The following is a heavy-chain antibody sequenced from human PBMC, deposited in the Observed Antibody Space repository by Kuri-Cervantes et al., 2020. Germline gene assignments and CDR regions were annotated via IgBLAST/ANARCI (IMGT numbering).Heavy chain of an antibody. Sequence: GESLKISCAASGFTFSSYWMSWVRQAPGKGLEWVANIKQDGSEKYYVDSVKGRFTISRDNAKNSLYLQMNSLRAEDTAVYYCARDLYHAKTGIAAAGNYYYYGMDVWGQGTTVTVSS. J-gene: IGHJ6*02. CDR3: ARDLYHAKTGIAAAGNYYYYGMDV. V-gene: IGHV3-7*01. D-gene: IGHD6-13*01. CDR1: GFTFSSYW. CDR2: IKQDGSEK.